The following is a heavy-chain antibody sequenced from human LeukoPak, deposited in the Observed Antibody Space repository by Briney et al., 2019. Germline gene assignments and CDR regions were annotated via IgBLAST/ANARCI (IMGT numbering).Heavy chain of an antibody. CDR3: AIAVYYYDSSGEYGDFDI. D-gene: IGHD3-22*01. V-gene: IGHV3-21*01. J-gene: IGHJ3*02. Sequence: KPGGSLRLSCAASGFTFSSYSMNWVRQAPGKGLEWVSSISSSSSYIYYADSVKGRFTISRDNAKNSLYLQMNSLRAEDTAVYYCAIAVYYYDSSGEYGDFDIWGQGTMVTVSS. CDR2: ISSSSSYI. CDR1: GFTFSSYS.